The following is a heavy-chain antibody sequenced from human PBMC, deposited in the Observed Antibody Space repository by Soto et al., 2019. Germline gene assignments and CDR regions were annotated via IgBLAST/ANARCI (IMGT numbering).Heavy chain of an antibody. Sequence: PGGSLSLSCAASGFTFSDYGMHWVRQAPGEGLQWVAVIWFDGSNEHYADSVKGRFTISRDNSKNTLYLQMYSLRAGDTAVYYCARASLYCSSTSCSYGMDVWGQGTTVTVSS. CDR3: ARASLYCSSTSCSYGMDV. D-gene: IGHD2-15*01. V-gene: IGHV3-33*01. CDR2: IWFDGSNE. CDR1: GFTFSDYG. J-gene: IGHJ6*02.